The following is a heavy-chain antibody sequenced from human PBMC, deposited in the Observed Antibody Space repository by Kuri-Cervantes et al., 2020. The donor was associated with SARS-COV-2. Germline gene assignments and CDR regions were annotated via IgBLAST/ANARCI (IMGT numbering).Heavy chain of an antibody. CDR2: ISYDGNNK. CDR1: HFTFSSYA. CDR3: ARDMTFDEYGDYFYYYMEV. J-gene: IGHJ6*03. D-gene: IGHD3-16*01. V-gene: IGHV3-30*04. Sequence: GKSLKIPCAASHFTFSSYAFHWVRQAPGQGLEWVAAISYDGNNKYFADSVRGRFTVSRDNSKNTLYLEMDGLRPEDTAVLCCARDMTFDEYGDYFYYYMEVWGKGTTVTVSS.